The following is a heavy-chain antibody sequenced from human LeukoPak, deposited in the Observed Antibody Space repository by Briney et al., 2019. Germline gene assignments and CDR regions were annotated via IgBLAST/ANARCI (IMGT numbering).Heavy chain of an antibody. J-gene: IGHJ4*02. D-gene: IGHD5-12*01. Sequence: GGSLRLSCVASGFTSSSYEMSWVRQAPGKGLEWVSSISSRGDSTYYADSVKGRFTISRDNSKNTLYLQMNSLRAEDTAVYYCAKATGYSGYGDDYWGQGTLVTVSS. V-gene: IGHV3-23*01. CDR3: AKATGYSGYGDDY. CDR2: ISSRGDST. CDR1: GFTSSSYE.